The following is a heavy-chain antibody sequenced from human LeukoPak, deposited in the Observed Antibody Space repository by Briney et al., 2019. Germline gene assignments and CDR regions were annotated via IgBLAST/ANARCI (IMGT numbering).Heavy chain of an antibody. D-gene: IGHD4-17*01. V-gene: IGHV3-7*01. CDR1: GFTFSSYW. Sequence: GGSLRLSCAASGFTFSSYWMSWVRQAPGKGLEWVANIKQDGSEKYYVDSVKGRFTISRDNAKNSLYLQMNSLRAEDTAVYYCARDGHGVPLDYWGQGTLVTVSP. J-gene: IGHJ4*02. CDR2: IKQDGSEK. CDR3: ARDGHGVPLDY.